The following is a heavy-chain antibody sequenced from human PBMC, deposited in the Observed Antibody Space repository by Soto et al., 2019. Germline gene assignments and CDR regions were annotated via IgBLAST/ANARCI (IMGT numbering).Heavy chain of an antibody. CDR1: GFTFSSYA. D-gene: IGHD5-12*01. V-gene: IGHV3-23*01. CDR3: AKGPLVEMATTHPYDY. CDR2: ISGSGGST. J-gene: IGHJ4*02. Sequence: EVQLLESGGGLVQPGGSLRLSCAAPGFTFSSYAMSWVRQAPGKGLEWVSAISGSGGSTYYADSVKGRFTISRDNSKNTLYLQMNSLRAEDTAVYYCAKGPLVEMATTHPYDYWGQGTLVTVSS.